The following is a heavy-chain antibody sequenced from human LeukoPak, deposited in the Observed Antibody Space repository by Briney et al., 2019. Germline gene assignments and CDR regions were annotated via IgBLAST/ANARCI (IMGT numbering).Heavy chain of an antibody. V-gene: IGHV3-9*01. Sequence: PGGSLRLSCAASGFTFDDYAMHWVRQAPGKGLEWVSGISWNSGSIGYADSVKGRFTISRDNAKNSLYLQMNSLRAEDTALYYCAKDCGDYYFDYWGQRTLVTVSS. CDR3: AKDCGDYYFDY. CDR1: GFTFDDYA. D-gene: IGHD4-17*01. J-gene: IGHJ4*02. CDR2: ISWNSGSI.